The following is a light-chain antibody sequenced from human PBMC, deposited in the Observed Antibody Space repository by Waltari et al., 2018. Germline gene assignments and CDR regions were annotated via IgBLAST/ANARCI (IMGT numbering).Light chain of an antibody. Sequence: QSALTQPASVSGSPGQSITISCTGTSRDVGSHAFHLVSWYQQHPGKAPKLMIYEGNKRPSGVSSRFSGSKSGNTASLTISGLQAEDEADYYCCSYAGSDTWVFGGGTKLTVL. V-gene: IGLV2-23*01. CDR1: SRDVGSHAFHL. CDR2: EGN. J-gene: IGLJ3*02. CDR3: CSYAGSDTWV.